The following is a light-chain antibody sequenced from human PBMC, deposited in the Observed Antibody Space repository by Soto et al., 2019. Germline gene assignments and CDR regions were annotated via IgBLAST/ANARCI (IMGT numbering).Light chain of an antibody. CDR2: KAS. V-gene: IGKV1-5*03. CDR3: QQYNNYLS. CDR1: QSIRSW. Sequence: DIQMTQSPSTLSASVGDRVTITCRASQSIRSWLAWYQQKPGKAPKLLIYKASNLESGVPSRFSGSASGTVFTLTISRLQPDDVPTYYCQQYNNYLSFGQGTKVEIK. J-gene: IGKJ1*01.